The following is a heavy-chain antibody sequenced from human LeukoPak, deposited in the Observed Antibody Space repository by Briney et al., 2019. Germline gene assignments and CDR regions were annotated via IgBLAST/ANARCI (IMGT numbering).Heavy chain of an antibody. CDR1: GFTFSTYD. CDR3: AKVSAELVFDY. V-gene: IGHV3-30*02. D-gene: IGHD6-6*01. Sequence: GGSLRLSCATSGFTFSTYDIHWVRQAPGKGLEWVTFIRYDGSYKHYADSVKGRFTISRDNSKNTLYLQMNSLRPEDTAVYYCAKVSAELVFDYWGQGTLVTVSS. J-gene: IGHJ4*02. CDR2: IRYDGSYK.